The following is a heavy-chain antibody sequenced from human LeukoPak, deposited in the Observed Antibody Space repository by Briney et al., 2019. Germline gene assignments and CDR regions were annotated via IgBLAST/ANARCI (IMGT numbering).Heavy chain of an antibody. Sequence: ASVKVPCKASGYTFTSYGISWVRQAPGQGLEWMGWISAYNGNTNYAQKLQGRVTMTTDTSTSTAYMELRSLRSDDTAVYYCARALGSVVVMGMDAFDIWGQGTMVTVSS. CDR2: ISAYNGNT. J-gene: IGHJ3*02. V-gene: IGHV1-18*01. D-gene: IGHD3-22*01. CDR3: ARALGSVVVMGMDAFDI. CDR1: GYTFTSYG.